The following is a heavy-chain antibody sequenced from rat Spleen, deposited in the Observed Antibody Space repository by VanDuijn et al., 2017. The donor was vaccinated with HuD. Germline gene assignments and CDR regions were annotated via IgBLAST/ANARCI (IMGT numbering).Heavy chain of an antibody. D-gene: IGHD4-3*01. V-gene: IGHV2-30*01. Sequence: QVQLKESGPGLVQPSQTLSLTCTVVGFSLTNYHVHWVRQPPGKGLEWMGVIWTGGSTDYNSALKSRLSISRDTSKSQVFLKMNSLQTEDIATYYCARHLREASGVMDAWGQGASVTVSS. CDR3: ARHLREASGVMDA. CDR2: IWTGGST. CDR1: GFSLTNYH. J-gene: IGHJ4*01.